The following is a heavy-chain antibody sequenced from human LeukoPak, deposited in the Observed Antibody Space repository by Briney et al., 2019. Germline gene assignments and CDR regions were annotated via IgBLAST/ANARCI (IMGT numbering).Heavy chain of an antibody. Sequence: ASVRVSCTASGGTFSSYAISWVRQAPGQGLQWMGGIIPIFGTADYAQKFQGRVTITADEATSTTYMELSSLKSEDTAIYYCTTRSCGAGACSSSFYYYYGLHFWGQGTTVSVSS. CDR1: GGTFSSYA. J-gene: IGHJ6*02. D-gene: IGHD3-16*01. CDR2: IIPIFGTA. CDR3: TTRSCGAGACSSSFYYYYGLHF. V-gene: IGHV1-69*13.